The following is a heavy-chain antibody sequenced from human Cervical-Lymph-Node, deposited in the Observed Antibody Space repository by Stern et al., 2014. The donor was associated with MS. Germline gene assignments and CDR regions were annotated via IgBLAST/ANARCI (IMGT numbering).Heavy chain of an antibody. J-gene: IGHJ4*02. D-gene: IGHD1-26*01. CDR3: ARGGYSGSYGLGF. CDR1: GGPFSSYA. CDR2: IIPIFGPT. V-gene: IGHV1-69*01. Sequence: QMQLVQSGAEVKKPGSSVKVSCKAAGGPFSSYAITWVRQVPGQGLEWMGWIIPIFGPTNYAPRFQGRVTLTADESTNTAYMELSSLRSEDTAVYYCARGGYSGSYGLGFWGQGTLVTVSS.